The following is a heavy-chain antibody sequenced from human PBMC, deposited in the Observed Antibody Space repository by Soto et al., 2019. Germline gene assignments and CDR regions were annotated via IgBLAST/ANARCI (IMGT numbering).Heavy chain of an antibody. CDR1: GFTFSSYS. CDR3: ARPEYSSSSYGMDV. Sequence: EVQLVESGGGLVQTGGSLSLSCAASGFTFSSYSMNWVRQAPGNGLEWVSYISSSSSTIYYADSVKGRFTISRDNAKNSLYLQMNSLRDEDTAVYYCARPEYSSSSYGMDVWGQGTTVTVSS. CDR2: ISSSSSTI. D-gene: IGHD6-6*01. V-gene: IGHV3-48*02. J-gene: IGHJ6*02.